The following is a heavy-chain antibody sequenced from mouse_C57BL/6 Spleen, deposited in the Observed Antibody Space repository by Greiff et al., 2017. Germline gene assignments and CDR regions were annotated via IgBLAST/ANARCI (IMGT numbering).Heavy chain of an antibody. J-gene: IGHJ4*01. CDR3: ARGYSNYFYAMDY. CDR1: GYAFSSYW. D-gene: IGHD2-5*01. V-gene: IGHV1-80*01. CDR2: IYPGDGDT. Sequence: VQLQQSGAELVKPGASVKISCKASGYAFSSYWMNWVKQRPGKGLEWIGQIYPGDGDTNYNGKFKGKATLTADKSSSTAYMQLSSLTSEDSAVYFCARGYSNYFYAMDYWGQGTSVTVSS.